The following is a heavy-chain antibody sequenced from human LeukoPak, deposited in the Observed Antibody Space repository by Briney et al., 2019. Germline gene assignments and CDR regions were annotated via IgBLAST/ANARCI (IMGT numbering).Heavy chain of an antibody. CDR1: GGTFSSYA. J-gene: IGHJ4*02. CDR2: IIPIFGTA. D-gene: IGHD3-22*01. CDR3: VRAATPYYYDSSGYYEFDY. Sequence: ASVKVSCTASGGTFSSYAISWVRQAPGQGLEWMGGIIPIFGTANYAQKFQGRVTITADESTSTAYMELSSLRSEDTAVYYCVRAATPYYYDSSGYYEFDYWGQGTLVTVSS. V-gene: IGHV1-69*13.